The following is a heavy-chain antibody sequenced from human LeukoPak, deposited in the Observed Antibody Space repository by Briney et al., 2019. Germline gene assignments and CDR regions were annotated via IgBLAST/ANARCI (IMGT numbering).Heavy chain of an antibody. J-gene: IGHJ6*03. CDR3: AKNGDRGAYCTGGTCYPYFYYYMDV. V-gene: IGHV3-30*02. CDR1: GLSFSSYG. Sequence: GGSLRLSCAASGLSFSSYGMHWVRQAPGKGLEWVAFIQYDGSNKFYADSVKGRFTISRDNSKNTLYLQMNSLRAEDTAIYYCAKNGDRGAYCTGGTCYPYFYYYMDVWGKGTTVTI. CDR2: IQYDGSNK. D-gene: IGHD2-15*01.